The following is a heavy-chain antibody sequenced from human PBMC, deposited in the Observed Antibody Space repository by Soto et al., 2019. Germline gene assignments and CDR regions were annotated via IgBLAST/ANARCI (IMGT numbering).Heavy chain of an antibody. CDR3: ARRTNGYFAY. CDR2: ILAGYKT. V-gene: IGHV3-23*01. CDR1: GFTFSDYT. J-gene: IGHJ4*02. D-gene: IGHD2-8*01. Sequence: EVQLLQSGGGLVQPGGSLTLSCAASGFTFSDYTMSWVRQAPGKVLESISTILAGYKTYYTDSVRGRFTISRDNSKNTLYLEMNSLRAEDTAVYYCARRTNGYFAYWGQGALVTVSS.